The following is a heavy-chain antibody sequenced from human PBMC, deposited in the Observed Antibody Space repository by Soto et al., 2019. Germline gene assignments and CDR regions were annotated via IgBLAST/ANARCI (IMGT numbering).Heavy chain of an antibody. V-gene: IGHV3-23*01. D-gene: IGHD1-7*01. CDR1: GFTFSSYA. CDR2: ISGSGGST. Sequence: EVQLLESGGGLVQPGGSLRLSCAASGFTFSSYAMSWVRQAPGKGLEWVSAISGSGGSTYYADSVKGRFTISRDNSKNTLYLQMNSRRAEDTAVYYCAKPPRLELLSFDYWGQGTLVTVSS. J-gene: IGHJ4*02. CDR3: AKPPRLELLSFDY.